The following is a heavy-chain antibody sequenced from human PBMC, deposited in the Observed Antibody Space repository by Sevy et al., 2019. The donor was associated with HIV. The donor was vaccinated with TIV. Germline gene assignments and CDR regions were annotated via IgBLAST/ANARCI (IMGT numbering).Heavy chain of an antibody. Sequence: GESLKIPCAASGFTFSNYAMHWVRQAPGKGLEGGAVISYDGSNKYYADPVKGRFTISRDNSQNTLYLQMNSLIAEDTAVYYCARGYYGSGSFDYWGQGTLVTVSS. CDR3: ARGYYGSGSFDY. V-gene: IGHV3-30-3*01. CDR1: GFTFSNYA. D-gene: IGHD3-10*01. CDR2: ISYDGSNK. J-gene: IGHJ4*02.